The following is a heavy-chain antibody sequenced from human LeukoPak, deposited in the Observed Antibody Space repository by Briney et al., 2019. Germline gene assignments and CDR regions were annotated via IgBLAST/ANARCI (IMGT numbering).Heavy chain of an antibody. V-gene: IGHV3-30*18. CDR1: GFTFNNYW. CDR3: AKVKDIVVVVAATGGYYFDY. Sequence: GGSLRLSCAASGFTFNNYWMHWVRQAPGKGLEWVAVISYDGSNKYYADSVKGRFTISRDNSKNTLYLQMNSLRAEDTAVYYCAKVKDIVVVVAATGGYYFDYWGQGTLVTVSS. CDR2: ISYDGSNK. D-gene: IGHD2-15*01. J-gene: IGHJ4*02.